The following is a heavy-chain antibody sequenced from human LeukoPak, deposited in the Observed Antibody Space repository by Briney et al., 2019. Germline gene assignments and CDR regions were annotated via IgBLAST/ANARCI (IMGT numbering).Heavy chain of an antibody. CDR2: IYAGGST. V-gene: IGHV4-4*07. Sequence: PSETLSLTCTVSGGSLTSYYATWIPQPAGKALEWIGRIYAGGSTSYNPSLKSRVTMSVDSSRNHFSLNLSSVTAADTAVYYCARYLRSNWFDPWGQGTVVTVSS. D-gene: IGHD2/OR15-2a*01. CDR3: ARYLRSNWFDP. J-gene: IGHJ5*02. CDR1: GGSLTSYY.